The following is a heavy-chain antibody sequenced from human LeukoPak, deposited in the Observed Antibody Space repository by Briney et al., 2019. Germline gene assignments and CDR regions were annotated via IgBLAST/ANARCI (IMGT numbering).Heavy chain of an antibody. D-gene: IGHD3-10*01. Sequence: GGSLRLSCAASGFTVSSNYLSWVRQAPGKGLEWVSLIYSSGSTDYADSVKGRFTISRDNSKNTLYLQMNSLRAEDTAVYYCARDLWFGDGRGYWGQGTLVTVSS. CDR3: ARDLWFGDGRGY. CDR2: IYSSGST. CDR1: GFTVSSNY. J-gene: IGHJ4*02. V-gene: IGHV3-53*01.